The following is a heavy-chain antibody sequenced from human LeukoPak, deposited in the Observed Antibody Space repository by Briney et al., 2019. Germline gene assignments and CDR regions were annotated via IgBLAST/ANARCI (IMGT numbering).Heavy chain of an antibody. Sequence: SETLSLTCTVSGGSISSYYWSWIRQPPGKGLEWIGYIYYSGSTYYNPSLKSRVTISVDTSKNQFSLKLSSVTAADTAVYYCARGAGPPWFDPWGQGTLVTVSS. CDR3: ARGAGPPWFDP. D-gene: IGHD6-19*01. CDR2: IYYSGST. CDR1: GGSISSYY. V-gene: IGHV4-59*08. J-gene: IGHJ5*02.